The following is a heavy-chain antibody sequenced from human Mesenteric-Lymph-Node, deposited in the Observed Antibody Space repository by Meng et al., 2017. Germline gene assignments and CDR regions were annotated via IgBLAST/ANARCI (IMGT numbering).Heavy chain of an antibody. Sequence: GGSLRLSCAASGFTFSSYAMHWVRQAPGKGLEYVSAISSNGGSTYYANSVKGRFTISRDNSKNTLYLQMGSLRAEDMAVYYCARDRSYSHYSYYYGMDVWGQGTTVTVSS. V-gene: IGHV3-64*01. CDR1: GFTFSSYA. D-gene: IGHD1-26*01. CDR3: ARDRSYSHYSYYYGMDV. CDR2: ISSNGGST. J-gene: IGHJ6*02.